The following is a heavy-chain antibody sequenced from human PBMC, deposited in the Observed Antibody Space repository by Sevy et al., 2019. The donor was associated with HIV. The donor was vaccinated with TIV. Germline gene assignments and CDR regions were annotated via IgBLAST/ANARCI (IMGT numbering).Heavy chain of an antibody. CDR2: ISGGGGGT. J-gene: IGHJ2*01. CDR1: GFTFNNYA. CDR3: AKHYIHDIADGWYFDL. V-gene: IGHV3-23*01. Sequence: GSLRLSCAASGFTFNNYAMSWVRQAPGKGLEGKGLEWVSTISGGGGGTYYADSVRGRFTISRDNSKNTLYQQVNSLGVEDTAVYYCAKHYIHDIADGWYFDLWGRGTLVTVSS. D-gene: IGHD6-13*01.